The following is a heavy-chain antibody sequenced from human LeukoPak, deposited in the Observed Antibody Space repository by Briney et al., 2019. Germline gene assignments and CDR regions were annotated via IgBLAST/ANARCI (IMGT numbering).Heavy chain of an antibody. CDR2: ISSSSSYI. V-gene: IGHV3-21*01. Sequence: GGSLRLSCAASGFTFSSYSMNWVRQAPGKGLEWVSSISSSSSYIYYADSVKGRFTISRDNAKNSLYLQMNSLRAEDTAVYYCARDRDNYGGNLNWFDPWGQGTLVTVSS. D-gene: IGHD4-23*01. CDR1: GFTFSSYS. J-gene: IGHJ5*02. CDR3: ARDRDNYGGNLNWFDP.